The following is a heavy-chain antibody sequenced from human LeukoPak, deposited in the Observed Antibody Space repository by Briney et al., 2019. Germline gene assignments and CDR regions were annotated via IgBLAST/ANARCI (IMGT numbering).Heavy chain of an antibody. CDR2: FYNSGRT. CDR3: ARGDRAASGFDY. V-gene: IGHV3-66*01. CDR1: GFIVSSNY. D-gene: IGHD2-15*01. J-gene: IGHJ4*02. Sequence: GGSLRLSCAASGFIVSSNYINWVRQAPGKGLEWVSVFYNSGRTYYADSVKGRFTISRDNSKNTLYLQMISPRAEDTAVYYCARGDRAASGFDYWGQGTLVTVSS.